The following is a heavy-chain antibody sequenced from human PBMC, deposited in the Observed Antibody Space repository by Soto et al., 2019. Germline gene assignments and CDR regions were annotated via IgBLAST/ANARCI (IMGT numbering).Heavy chain of an antibody. D-gene: IGHD1-20*01. CDR1: GGSISGSYYY. CDR2: VVYTVFT. CDR3: ATSQKGYNWNYFDH. Sequence: SETLSLTCAVSGGSISGSYYYWGWLLQSPGKGPEWIGSVVYTVFTSYNPSLESRVSVSVDTSKNQFSLKVSGVSAADTAVYYCATSQKGYNWNYFDHWGQGALVTVSS. J-gene: IGHJ4*02. V-gene: IGHV4-39*01.